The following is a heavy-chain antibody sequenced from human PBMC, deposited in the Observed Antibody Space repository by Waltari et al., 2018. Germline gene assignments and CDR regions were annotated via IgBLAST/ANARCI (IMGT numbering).Heavy chain of an antibody. D-gene: IGHD4-17*01. Sequence: QVQLVQSGAEVKKPGSSVKVSCKASGGTFSSYAISWVRQAPGQGLEWMGGIIPIFGTATYAQKFQGRVTITADESTSTAYMELSSLRSEDTAVYYCARDRDYGDYEGFDYWGQGTLVTVSS. J-gene: IGHJ4*02. V-gene: IGHV1-69*01. CDR2: IIPIFGTA. CDR1: GGTFSSYA. CDR3: ARDRDYGDYEGFDY.